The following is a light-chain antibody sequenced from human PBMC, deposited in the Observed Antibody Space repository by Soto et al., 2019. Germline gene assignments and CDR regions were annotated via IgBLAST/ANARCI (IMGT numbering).Light chain of an antibody. J-gene: IGKJ3*01. CDR1: QDIRNY. Sequence: DLQMTQSPSSLSASVGDRVTMTCRASQDIRNYVAWYQQKPGEVPKLLIYAASTLQSGVPARFSGGGFGTDFTLTISSLRPEDVATYYCQRYHSALLTFGPGTKVEI. CDR3: QRYHSALLT. V-gene: IGKV1-27*01. CDR2: AAS.